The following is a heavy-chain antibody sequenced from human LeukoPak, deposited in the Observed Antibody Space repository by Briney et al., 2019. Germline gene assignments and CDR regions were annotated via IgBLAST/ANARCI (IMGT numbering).Heavy chain of an antibody. J-gene: IGHJ5*02. CDR2: IYYSGST. Sequence: SETLSLTCTVSGGSISSSSYYWGWIRQPPGKGLEWIGSIYYSGSTYYNPSLKSRVTISVDTSKNQFSLNLSSVTAADTAVYYCARAKWELDWFDPWGQGTLVTVSS. CDR3: ARAKWELDWFDP. D-gene: IGHD1-26*01. V-gene: IGHV4-39*07. CDR1: GGSISSSSYY.